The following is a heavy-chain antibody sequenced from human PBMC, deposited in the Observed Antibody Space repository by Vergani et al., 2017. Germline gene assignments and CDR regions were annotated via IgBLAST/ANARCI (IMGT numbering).Heavy chain of an antibody. Sequence: QVHLVQSGAEVKKPGASVKVSCKASVYAFTSYHMHWVRQAPGQGLEWMGIINPSGGYTRYSQKFQGRVTMTRDTSTSTVFMELSSLRSEDTAVYYCAREGVTSMVRGVLSSTEVDPWGQGTLVIVSS. V-gene: IGHV1-46*03. CDR2: INPSGGYT. CDR1: VYAFTSYH. D-gene: IGHD3-10*01. CDR3: AREGVTSMVRGVLSSTEVDP. J-gene: IGHJ5*02.